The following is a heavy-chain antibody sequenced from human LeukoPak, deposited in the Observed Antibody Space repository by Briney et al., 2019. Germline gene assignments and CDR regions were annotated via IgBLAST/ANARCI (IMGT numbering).Heavy chain of an antibody. CDR3: AKEAVAGTGFDY. D-gene: IGHD6-19*01. CDR2: IYSGGST. Sequence: PGGSLRLSCAASGFTVSSNYMSWVRQAPGKGLEWVSVIYSGGSTFYADSVKGRFTISRDNSKNTLYLQMTSLRAEDTAVYYCAKEAVAGTGFDYWGQGTLVTVSS. V-gene: IGHV3-53*01. J-gene: IGHJ4*02. CDR1: GFTVSSNY.